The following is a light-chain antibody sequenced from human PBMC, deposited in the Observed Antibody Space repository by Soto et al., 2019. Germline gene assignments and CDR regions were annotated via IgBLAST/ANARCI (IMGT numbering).Light chain of an antibody. J-gene: IGLJ1*01. CDR2: QDS. CDR1: KLGDKY. CDR3: QAWDSSTYV. Sequence: SYELTQPPSVSVSPGQTASITGSGDKLGDKYGCWYQQKPGQSPVLVIYQDSKRPSGIPERFSGSNSGNTATLTISGTQAMDEADYYCQAWDSSTYVFGTGTKLTVL. V-gene: IGLV3-1*01.